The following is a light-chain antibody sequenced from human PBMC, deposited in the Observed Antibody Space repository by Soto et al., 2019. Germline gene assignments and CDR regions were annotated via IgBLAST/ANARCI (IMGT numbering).Light chain of an antibody. CDR2: AAS. CDR1: QSVSSGY. Sequence: ILLPQSPASLSLSPGERGTVSWRASQSVSSGYLAWYQQKPGQAPRLLIYAASSKATGVPDRFYGTGSGTDFTLTISRLEPEDFAVYYCQQYSSSPPTFGQGTKVDIK. V-gene: IGKV3-20*01. CDR3: QQYSSSPPT. J-gene: IGKJ1*01.